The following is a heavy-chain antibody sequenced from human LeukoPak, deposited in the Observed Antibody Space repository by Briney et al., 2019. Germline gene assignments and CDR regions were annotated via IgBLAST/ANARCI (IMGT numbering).Heavy chain of an antibody. CDR3: AKGSSYYPFDY. V-gene: IGHV3-23*01. CDR1: GFTFSSYA. CDR2: TSGNGAKT. J-gene: IGHJ4*02. D-gene: IGHD1-26*01. Sequence: HPGGSLRLSCAASGFTFSSYAMSWVRQAPGKGLEWVSATSGNGAKTYYADSVKGRFTISRDNSKNTLYLQMNSLRAEDTAVYYCAKGSSYYPFDYWGQGTLVTVSS.